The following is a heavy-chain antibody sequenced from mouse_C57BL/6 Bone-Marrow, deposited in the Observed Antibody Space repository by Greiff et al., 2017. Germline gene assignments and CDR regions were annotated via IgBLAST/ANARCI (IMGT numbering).Heavy chain of an antibody. D-gene: IGHD1-1*01. CDR3: AREAYYVAMDY. J-gene: IGHJ4*01. CDR2: IDPSDSYT. Sequence: VQLQQHGAELVMPGASVKLSCKASGYTFTSYWMHWVKQRPGQGLEWIGEIDPSDSYTNYNQKFKGKSTLTVDKSSSTAYMQLSSLTSEDSAVYYCAREAYYVAMDYWGQGTSVTVSS. V-gene: IGHV1-69*01. CDR1: GYTFTSYW.